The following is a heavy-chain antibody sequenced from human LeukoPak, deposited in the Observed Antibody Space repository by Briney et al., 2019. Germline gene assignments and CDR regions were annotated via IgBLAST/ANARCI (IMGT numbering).Heavy chain of an antibody. CDR2: ITGRSDKT. V-gene: IGHV3-23*01. J-gene: IGHJ4*02. D-gene: IGHD6-19*01. CDR3: AKGGWLDN. Sequence: GGSLRLSCAASGFNFNKYDMTWARQAPGKGLEWVSTITGRSDKTYYTDSVKGRFVTSRDNSKDTLYLQMNSLRAEDTALYYCAKGGWLDNLGQGALVTVSS. CDR1: GFNFNKYD.